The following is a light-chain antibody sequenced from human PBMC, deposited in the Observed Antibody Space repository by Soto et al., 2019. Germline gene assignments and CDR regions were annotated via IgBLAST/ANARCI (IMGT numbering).Light chain of an antibody. CDR1: HSIDTW. CDR2: DAS. CDR3: HQYKSYTPCS. J-gene: IGKJ2*01. Sequence: DIQMTQSPSALSASLGDRVTITCRASHSIDTWLAWYKQRPGKAPNLLIYDASSLASGVPARFSGGGSGTEFTLTISNLQPDDFGTYYFHQYKSYTPCSIGQGTKVEIK. V-gene: IGKV1-5*01.